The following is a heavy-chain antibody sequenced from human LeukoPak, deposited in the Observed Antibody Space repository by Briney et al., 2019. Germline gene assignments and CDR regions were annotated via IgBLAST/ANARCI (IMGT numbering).Heavy chain of an antibody. J-gene: IGHJ4*02. CDR2: IYQGGSET. CDR3: ARLTTVFDY. D-gene: IGHD4-17*01. Sequence: PGGSLRLSCTVSGFTFSAHRMSWVRQAPGKGLEWVANIYQGGSETHYVDSVKGRFTISRDNAKNSLYLHLSSLRAEDTAVYYCARLTTVFDYWGQGTLVTVSS. V-gene: IGHV3-7*01. CDR1: GFTFSAHR.